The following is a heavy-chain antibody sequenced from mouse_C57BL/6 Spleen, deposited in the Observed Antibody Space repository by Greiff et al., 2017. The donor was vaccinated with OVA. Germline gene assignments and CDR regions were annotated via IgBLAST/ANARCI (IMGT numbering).Heavy chain of an antibody. CDR1: GFSLTSYG. V-gene: IGHV2-6*01. J-gene: IGHJ4*01. D-gene: IGHD1-1*01. CDR3: ASRGVVADYYAMDY. Sequence: VKLVESGPGLVAPSQSLSITCTVSGFSLTSYGVDWVRQSPGKGLEWLGVIWGVGSTNYNSALKSRLSISKDNSKSQVFLKMNSLQTDDTAMYYCASRGVVADYYAMDYWGQGTSVTVSS. CDR2: IWGVGST.